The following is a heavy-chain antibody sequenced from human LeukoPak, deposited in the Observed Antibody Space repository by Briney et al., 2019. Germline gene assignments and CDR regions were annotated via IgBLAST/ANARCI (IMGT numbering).Heavy chain of an antibody. Sequence: VASVKVSCKASGGTFSSYAISWVRQAPGQGLEWMGGIIPIFGTANYAQKFQGRVTITTDESTSTAYMELSSLRSEDTAVYYCARNRYGGFHWYFDLWGRGTLVTVSS. J-gene: IGHJ2*01. CDR1: GGTFSSYA. CDR2: IIPIFGTA. CDR3: ARNRYGGFHWYFDL. V-gene: IGHV1-69*05. D-gene: IGHD4-23*01.